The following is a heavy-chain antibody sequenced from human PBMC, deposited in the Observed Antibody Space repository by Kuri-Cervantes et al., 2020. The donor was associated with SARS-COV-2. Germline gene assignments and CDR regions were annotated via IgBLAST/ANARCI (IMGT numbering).Heavy chain of an antibody. CDR2: IWYDGSNK. V-gene: IGHV3-33*01. CDR3: ARDLLHYDSSGYYYDPG. D-gene: IGHD3-22*01. CDR1: GFTFSSYG. J-gene: IGHJ4*02. Sequence: GSLRLSCAASGFTFSSYGMHWVRQAPGKGLEWVAVIWYDGSNKYYADSVKGRFTISRDNSKNTLYLQMNSLRAEDTAVYYCARDLLHYDSSGYYYDPGWGQETLVTVSS.